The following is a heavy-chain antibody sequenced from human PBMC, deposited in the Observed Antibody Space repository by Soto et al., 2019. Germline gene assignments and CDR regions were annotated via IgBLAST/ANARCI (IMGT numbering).Heavy chain of an antibody. D-gene: IGHD2-2*01. V-gene: IGHV4-59*01. J-gene: IGHJ6*02. CDR3: ARARYQLLHPYYYGMDV. Sequence: QVQLQESGPGLVKPSGTLSLTCTVSGGSLSSYYWSWLRQSPGKGLEWIGYIHYSGSTKSNPSLKSRVTISVDTSRNKVSLKLSSVTAADAAVYFCARARYQLLHPYYYGMDVWGQVTTVTVSS. CDR1: GGSLSSYY. CDR2: IHYSGST.